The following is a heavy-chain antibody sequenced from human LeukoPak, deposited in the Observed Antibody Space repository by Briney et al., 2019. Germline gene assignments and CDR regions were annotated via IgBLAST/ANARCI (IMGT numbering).Heavy chain of an antibody. CDR1: GFSFSSYA. CDR3: AVTMVRGVHDY. V-gene: IGHV3-23*01. CDR2: ISGSGGST. D-gene: IGHD3-10*01. Sequence: PGGSLRLSCAASGFSFSSYAMSWVRQAPGKGLEWVSAISGSGGSTYYADSVKGRFTISRDNSKNTLYLQMNSLGAEDTAVYYCAVTMVRGVHDYWGQGTLVTVSS. J-gene: IGHJ4*02.